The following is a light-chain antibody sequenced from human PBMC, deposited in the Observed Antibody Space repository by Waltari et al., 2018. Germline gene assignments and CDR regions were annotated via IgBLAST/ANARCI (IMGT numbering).Light chain of an antibody. CDR2: EDD. Sequence: NFILTQHHSVSECPGKTITISCTRSSGSITRNYVQWYQQRPGSAPTNVIYEDDQRPSGVPDRFSGSVDRSSNSVSLTISGLETEDEADYYCQSYGDNYQLVFGGGTKLTVL. V-gene: IGLV6-57*03. CDR1: SGSITRNY. J-gene: IGLJ2*01. CDR3: QSYGDNYQLV.